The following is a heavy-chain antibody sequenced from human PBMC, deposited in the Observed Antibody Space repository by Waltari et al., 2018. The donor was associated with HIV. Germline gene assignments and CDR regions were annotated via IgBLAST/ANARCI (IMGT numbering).Heavy chain of an antibody. J-gene: IGHJ4*02. CDR3: ASHNVEMATFDY. CDR1: GGSISSSSYY. CDR2: ISYSGST. V-gene: IGHV4-39*01. D-gene: IGHD5-12*01. Sequence: QLQLQESGPGLVKPSETLSLTCTVSGGSISSSSYYWGWIRQPPGKGLEWIGSISYSGSTYYNQSLKSRVTISVDTSKNQFSLKLSSVTAADTAVYYCASHNVEMATFDYWGQGTLVTVSS.